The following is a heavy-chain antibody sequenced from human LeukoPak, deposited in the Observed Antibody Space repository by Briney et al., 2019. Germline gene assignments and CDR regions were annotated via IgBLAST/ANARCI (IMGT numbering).Heavy chain of an antibody. D-gene: IGHD3-10*01. V-gene: IGHV3-21*01. CDR2: ISSSSYI. CDR3: AGGSAFPYYYYYMDV. Sequence: GGSLRLSCAASGFTFSSHAMHWVRQAPGKGLEWVSSISSSSYIFYADSVKGRFTISRDNAKNSLYLQMNSLRAEDTAVYYCAGGSAFPYYYYYMDVWGKGTTVTVSS. J-gene: IGHJ6*03. CDR1: GFTFSSHA.